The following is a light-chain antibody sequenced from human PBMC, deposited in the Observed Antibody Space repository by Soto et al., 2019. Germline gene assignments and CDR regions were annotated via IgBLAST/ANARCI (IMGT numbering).Light chain of an antibody. Sequence: QSVLTQPPSVSGAPGQRVTISCTGSSSNIGAGYDVHWYQQLPGTAPKLLIYGNSNRPSGVPDRFSGSKSGTSASLSITGLQAEAVADYYCQSYDSSLSAVVFGGGTKLTVL. CDR3: QSYDSSLSAVV. CDR2: GNS. V-gene: IGLV1-40*01. CDR1: SSNIGAGYD. J-gene: IGLJ2*01.